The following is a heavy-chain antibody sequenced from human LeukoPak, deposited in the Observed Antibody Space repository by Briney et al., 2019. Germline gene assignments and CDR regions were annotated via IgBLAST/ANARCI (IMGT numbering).Heavy chain of an antibody. J-gene: IGHJ3*02. CDR1: GGSFSGYY. V-gene: IGHV4-4*07. D-gene: IGHD3-22*01. CDR2: IYTSGST. Sequence: SETLSLTCAVYGGSFSGYYWSWIRQPAGKGLEWIGRIYTSGSTNYNPSLKSRVTISVDTSKNQFSLKLSSVTAADTAVYYCARDYYDSSGRWDAFDIWGQGTMVTVSS. CDR3: ARDYYDSSGRWDAFDI.